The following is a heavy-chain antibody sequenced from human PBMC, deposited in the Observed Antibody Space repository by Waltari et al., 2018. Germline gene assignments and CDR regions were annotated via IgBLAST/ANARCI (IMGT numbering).Heavy chain of an antibody. J-gene: IGHJ4*02. Sequence: QVQLVESGGGVVQPGRSLRLSCAASGFTFSSYAMNWVRQAPGKGLEWVAVISYDGSNKYYADSVKGRFTISRDNSKNTLYLQMNSLRAEDTAVYYCARDAPSGSSWLYWGQGTLVTVSS. CDR1: GFTFSSYA. CDR2: ISYDGSNK. D-gene: IGHD6-13*01. CDR3: ARDAPSGSSWLY. V-gene: IGHV3-30*01.